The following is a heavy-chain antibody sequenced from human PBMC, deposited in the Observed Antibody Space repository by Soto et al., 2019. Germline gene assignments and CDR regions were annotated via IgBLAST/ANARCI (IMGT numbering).Heavy chain of an antibody. CDR3: ARHWDLLSAFDI. Sequence: SETLSLTCTVSGGSISSYYWSWIRQPPGKGLEWIGYIYYSGSTNYNPSLKSRVTISVDTSKNQFSLKLSSVTAADTAVYYCARHWDLLSAFDIWGQGTMVTVSS. CDR1: GGSISSYY. D-gene: IGHD1-26*01. V-gene: IGHV4-59*08. CDR2: IYYSGST. J-gene: IGHJ3*02.